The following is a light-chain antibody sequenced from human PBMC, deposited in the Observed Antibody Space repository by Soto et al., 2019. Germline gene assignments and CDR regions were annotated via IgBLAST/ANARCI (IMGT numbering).Light chain of an antibody. CDR3: SSYTSSTTLV. CDR1: SSDVGRYNY. CDR2: EVS. J-gene: IGLJ3*02. Sequence: QSALTQPASVSGSPGQSITISCTGTSSDVGRYNYVSWHQQHPGKDPKVLIFEVSNRPSGVSNRFSGSQSGNTASMNISGRQAEDDADYYCSSYTSSTTLVFGGETKLTV. V-gene: IGLV2-14*01.